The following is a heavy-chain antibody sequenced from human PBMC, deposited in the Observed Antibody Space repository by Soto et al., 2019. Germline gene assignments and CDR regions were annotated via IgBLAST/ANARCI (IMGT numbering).Heavy chain of an antibody. J-gene: IGHJ4*02. CDR2: ISSSSSLI. D-gene: IGHD6-13*01. Sequence: PGGSLRLSCAASGFTFSRNGMNWVRQAPGKGLEWVSYISSSSSLIYYADSVKGRFTISRDNAKNSLYLQVNSLRAEDTAVYYCAKAGGAAGTVDYFDYWGQGTLVTVSS. CDR3: AKAGGAAGTVDYFDY. V-gene: IGHV3-48*01. CDR1: GFTFSRNG.